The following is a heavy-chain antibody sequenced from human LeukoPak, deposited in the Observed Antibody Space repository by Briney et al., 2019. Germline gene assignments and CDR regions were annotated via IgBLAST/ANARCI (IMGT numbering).Heavy chain of an antibody. V-gene: IGHV3-15*01. D-gene: IGHD3-22*01. J-gene: IGHJ4*02. CDR3: AKKDSED. Sequence: GGSLRLSCAASGFTFSHAWMSWVRQAPGKGLEWVGRIKSKIEGGTTEYAAPVKGRFTISRDDSKNTLYLQMNSLKTEDTAVYYCAKKDSEDWGQGTLVTVSS. CDR1: GFTFSHAW. CDR2: IKSKIEGGTT.